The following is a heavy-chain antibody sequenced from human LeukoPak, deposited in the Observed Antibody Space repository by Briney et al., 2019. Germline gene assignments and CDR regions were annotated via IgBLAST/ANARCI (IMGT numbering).Heavy chain of an antibody. J-gene: IGHJ4*02. V-gene: IGHV3-20*04. D-gene: IGHD1-26*01. CDR3: ARVSWSGSYFDY. Sequence: PGGSLRLSCEASGFTFRDHGMSWVRQAPGRGLEWVSGINFKGDGRGYADSVKGRFTISRDNAKNSLYLQMNSLRAEDTAVYYCARVSWSGSYFDYWGQGTLVTVSS. CDR1: GFTFRDHG. CDR2: INFKGDGR.